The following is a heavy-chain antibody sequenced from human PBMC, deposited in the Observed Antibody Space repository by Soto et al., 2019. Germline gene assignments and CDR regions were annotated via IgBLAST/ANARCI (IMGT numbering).Heavy chain of an antibody. Sequence: TLSLTCAVSGGSFSGYYWNWIRQPPGKGPEWIGEINHSGSTKYNPSLKSRVSISVDTSKNQISLNLYFVTAADTAIHYCARAIGYDRTWPASRLNNWFDPWGQGTLVTVSS. CDR1: GGSFSGYY. CDR2: INHSGST. J-gene: IGHJ5*02. D-gene: IGHD3-22*01. CDR3: ARAIGYDRTWPASRLNNWFDP. V-gene: IGHV4-34*01.